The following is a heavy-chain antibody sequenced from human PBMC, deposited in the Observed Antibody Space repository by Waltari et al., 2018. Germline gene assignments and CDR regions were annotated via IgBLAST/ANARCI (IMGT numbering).Heavy chain of an antibody. CDR1: GFTFSSYG. V-gene: IGHV3-30*18. CDR3: AKEGDDYNKRLFYYMDV. D-gene: IGHD4-4*01. Sequence: QVQLVESGGGVVQPGRSLRLSCAASGFTFSSYGMHWVRQAPGKGLEWVAVISYDGSNKYYADSVKGRFTISRDNSKNTLYLQMNSLRAEDTAVYYCAKEGDDYNKRLFYYMDVWGKGTTVTISS. CDR2: ISYDGSNK. J-gene: IGHJ6*03.